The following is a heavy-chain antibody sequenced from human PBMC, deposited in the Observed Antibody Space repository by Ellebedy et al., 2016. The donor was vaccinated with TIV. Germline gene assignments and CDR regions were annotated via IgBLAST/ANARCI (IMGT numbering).Heavy chain of an antibody. Sequence: SGPTLVKPTQTLTLTCTFSGFLLTTFGVGVGWIRQPPGKALEWVALIHWSDETRYSPSLTNRLTITKDTSKNQVVLTMTNMDPVDTATYFCAHRQRMYMPPDGWHFDDWGQGILVTVSP. CDR1: GFLLTTFGVG. D-gene: IGHD5-24*01. CDR2: IHWSDET. CDR3: AHRQRMYMPPDGWHFDD. V-gene: IGHV2-5*01. J-gene: IGHJ4*02.